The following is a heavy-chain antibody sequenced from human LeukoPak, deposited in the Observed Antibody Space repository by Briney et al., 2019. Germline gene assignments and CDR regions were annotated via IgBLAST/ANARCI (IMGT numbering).Heavy chain of an antibody. D-gene: IGHD1-14*01. J-gene: IGHJ4*02. Sequence: ASVKVSCKVSGYTFTDYYMHWVQQATGKGLEWMGLVDPEDGETIYAEKFQGRVTITADTSTDTAYMELSSLRSEDTAVYYCATLDQSRTADYWGQGTLVTVSS. CDR1: GYTFTDYY. CDR3: ATLDQSRTADY. V-gene: IGHV1-69-2*01. CDR2: VDPEDGET.